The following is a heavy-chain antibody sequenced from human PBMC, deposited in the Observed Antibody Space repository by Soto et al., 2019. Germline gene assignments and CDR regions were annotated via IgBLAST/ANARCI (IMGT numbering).Heavy chain of an antibody. CDR3: AKKAVGSGWYMEGSWFDP. CDR1: GFTFSSYA. J-gene: IGHJ5*01. D-gene: IGHD6-19*01. V-gene: IGHV3-23*01. Sequence: GRSLRLSCAASGFTFSSYAMSWVRQAPGKGLEWVSAISGTGGSTYYADSVTGRFTISRDNSKNTLYLQMNSLRAEDTAVYYCAKKAVGSGWYMEGSWFDPWGQGTLVTV. CDR2: ISGTGGST.